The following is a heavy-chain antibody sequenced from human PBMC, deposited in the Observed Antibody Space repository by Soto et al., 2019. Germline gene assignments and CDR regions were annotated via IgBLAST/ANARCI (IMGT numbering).Heavy chain of an antibody. D-gene: IGHD3-3*01. CDR1: VGTFSSYA. CDR3: ARVTIFGVALYNWFDP. V-gene: IGHV1-69*13. Sequence: GASVKVSCKASVGTFSSYAISWVRQAPGQGLEWMGGIIPIFGTANYAQKFQGRVTITADESTSTAYMELSSLRSEDTAVYYCARVTIFGVALYNWFDPWGQGTLVTVSS. J-gene: IGHJ5*02. CDR2: IIPIFGTA.